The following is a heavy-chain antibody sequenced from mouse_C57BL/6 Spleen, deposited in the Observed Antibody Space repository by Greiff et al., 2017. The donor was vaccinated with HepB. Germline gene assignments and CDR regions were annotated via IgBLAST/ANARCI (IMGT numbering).Heavy chain of an antibody. J-gene: IGHJ2*01. CDR2: IDPETGGT. V-gene: IGHV1-15*01. CDR1: GYTFTDYE. Sequence: QVQLKQSGAELVRPGASVTLSCKASGYTFTDYEMHWVKQTPVHGLEWIGAIDPETGGTAYNQKFKGKAILTADKSSSTAYMELRSLTSEDSAVYYCTRGEGNYGCFDYWGQGTTLTVSS. CDR3: TRGEGNYGCFDY. D-gene: IGHD2-1*01.